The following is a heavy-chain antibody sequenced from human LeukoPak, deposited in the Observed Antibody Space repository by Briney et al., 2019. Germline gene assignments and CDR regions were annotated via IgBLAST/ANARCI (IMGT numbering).Heavy chain of an antibody. J-gene: IGHJ4*02. Sequence: SCKASGFTFSTYAMHWVRQAPGKGLEWVAVISFDGSNKYYADSVKGRFTISRDNSKNTLYLQMNSLRAEDTAVYYCARSTTQKYDFDYWGQGTLVTVSS. V-gene: IGHV3-30-3*01. CDR1: GFTFSTYA. CDR3: ARSTTQKYDFDY. CDR2: ISFDGSNK. D-gene: IGHD4-11*01.